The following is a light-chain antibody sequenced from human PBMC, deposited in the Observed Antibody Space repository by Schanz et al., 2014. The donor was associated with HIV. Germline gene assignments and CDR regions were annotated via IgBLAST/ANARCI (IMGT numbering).Light chain of an antibody. J-gene: IGLJ1*01. CDR3: CSYAGRYTFYV. Sequence: QSALTQPASVSGSPGQSITISCTGTSSDIGANNYVSWYQQHPGKAPKLMIFDVSNRPSGVSNRFSGSKSGNTASLTVSGLQAEDEADYYCCSYAGRYTFYVFGIGTKLTVL. CDR2: DVS. V-gene: IGLV2-14*03. CDR1: SSDIGANNY.